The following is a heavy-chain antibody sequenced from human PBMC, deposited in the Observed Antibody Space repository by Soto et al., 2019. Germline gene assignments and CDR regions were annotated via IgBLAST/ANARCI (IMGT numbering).Heavy chain of an antibody. CDR1: GCSISSYY. D-gene: IGHD4-17*01. J-gene: IGHJ3*02. Sequence: SETLSLTCTVSGCSISSYYWSWIRQPPGKGLEWIGYIYYSGSTNYNPSLKSRVTISVDTSKNQFSLKLSSVTAADTAVYYCARDQAYGVGAFDIWGQGTMVTVSS. V-gene: IGHV4-59*01. CDR2: IYYSGST. CDR3: ARDQAYGVGAFDI.